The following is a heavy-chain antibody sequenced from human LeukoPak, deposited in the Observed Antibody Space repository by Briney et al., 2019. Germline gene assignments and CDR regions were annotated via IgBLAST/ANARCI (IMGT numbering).Heavy chain of an antibody. D-gene: IGHD3-16*02. CDR2: ISAYNGNT. V-gene: IGHV1-18*01. J-gene: IGHJ4*02. CDR1: GGTFSSYA. CDR3: VRSGRALWYYDYVWGSYHY. Sequence: ASVKVSCKASGGTFSSYAISWVRQAPGQGLEWMGWISAYNGNTNYAQKLQGRVTMTTDTSTSTAYMELRSLRSDDTAVYYCVRSGRALWYYDYVWGSYHYWGQGTLVTVSS.